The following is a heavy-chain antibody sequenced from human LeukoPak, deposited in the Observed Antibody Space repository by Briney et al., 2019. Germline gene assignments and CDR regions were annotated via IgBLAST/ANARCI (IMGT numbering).Heavy chain of an antibody. Sequence: GGSLRLSCAASGFSFSTYWMSWVRQTPEKGLEFVANIDQGGSVRNYMDSLKGRCTISRDNAENSLYLQMNSLRAEDTAVYYCARGSNSGRGALDFWGQGTLVTVSS. CDR3: ARGSNSGRGALDF. CDR2: IDQGGSVR. V-gene: IGHV3-7*04. J-gene: IGHJ4*02. D-gene: IGHD3-10*02. CDR1: GFSFSTYW.